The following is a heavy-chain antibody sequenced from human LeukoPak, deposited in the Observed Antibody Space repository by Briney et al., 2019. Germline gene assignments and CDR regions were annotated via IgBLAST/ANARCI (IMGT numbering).Heavy chain of an antibody. CDR1: GGSISSYY. J-gene: IGHJ4*02. V-gene: IGHV4-59*01. CDR2: IYYSGST. Sequence: SETLSLTCTVSGGSISSYYWSWIRQPPGKGLEWIGYIYYSGSTNYNPSLKSRVTISVDTSKNQFSLKLSSVTAADTAVYYCARTEMAALDYWGQGTLVTVSS. CDR3: ARTEMAALDY.